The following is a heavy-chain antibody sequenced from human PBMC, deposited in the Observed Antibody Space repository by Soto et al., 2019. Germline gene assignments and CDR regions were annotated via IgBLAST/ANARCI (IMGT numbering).Heavy chain of an antibody. CDR1: GGSVSSNIYY. CDR3: ARGYDYDSGGYLFDY. J-gene: IGHJ4*02. Sequence: LSLTCSVSGGSVSSNIYYWTWIRQHPGKGPEWIGHIYYSGSTYYNPSLKSRVTISLDMSKNQFSLKLTSVSAADTAVYYCARGYDYDSGGYLFDYWGQGTLVTVSS. D-gene: IGHD3-22*01. V-gene: IGHV4-31*03. CDR2: IYYSGST.